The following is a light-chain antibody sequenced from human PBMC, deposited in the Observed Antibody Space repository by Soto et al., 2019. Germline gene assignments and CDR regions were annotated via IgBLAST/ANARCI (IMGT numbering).Light chain of an antibody. V-gene: IGLV2-14*01. CDR3: ISYTSSRTPHVV. CDR2: DVS. J-gene: IGLJ2*01. CDR1: SSDVGGYNY. Sequence: QSALTQPASVSGSPGQWITISCTGTSSDVGGYNYVSWYQQHPGNAPKLMIYDVSNRPSGVSNRFSGSQSGNTASLTISGLQSEDEADYYCISYTSSRTPHVVFGGGTKLTVL.